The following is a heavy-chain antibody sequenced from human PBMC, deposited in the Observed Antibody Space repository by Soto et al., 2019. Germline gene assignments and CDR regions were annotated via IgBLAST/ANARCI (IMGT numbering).Heavy chain of an antibody. V-gene: IGHV1-8*02. CDR3: AIALNSSGWYVYYYYGMDV. CDR1: GGTFSSYA. D-gene: IGHD6-19*01. J-gene: IGHJ6*02. CDR2: MNPNSGNT. Sequence: GASVKVSCKASGGTFSSYAISWVRQATGQGLEWMGWMNPNSGNTGYAQKFQGRVTMTRNTSISTAYMELSSLRSEDTAVYYCAIALNSSGWYVYYYYGMDVWGQGTTVTVSS.